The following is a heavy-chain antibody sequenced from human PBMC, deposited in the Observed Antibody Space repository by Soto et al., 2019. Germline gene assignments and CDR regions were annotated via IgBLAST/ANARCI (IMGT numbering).Heavy chain of an antibody. J-gene: IGHJ6*02. Sequence: GGSLRLSCAASGFTFSSSGMHWVRQAPGKGLEWVSAISGSGGSTYYADSVKGRFTIFRDNSKNTLYLQMNSLRAEDTAVYYCAKDESYSSGWYGYYYYGMDVWGQGTTVTVSS. D-gene: IGHD6-19*01. V-gene: IGHV3-23*01. CDR2: ISGSGGST. CDR1: GFTFSSSG. CDR3: AKDESYSSGWYGYYYYGMDV.